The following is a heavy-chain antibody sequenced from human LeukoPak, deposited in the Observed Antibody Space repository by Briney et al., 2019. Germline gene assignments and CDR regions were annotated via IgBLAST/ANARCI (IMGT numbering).Heavy chain of an antibody. J-gene: IGHJ6*03. Sequence: ASVKVSCKASGYTFTSYGISWVRQAPGQGLEWMGWISAYNGNTNYAQKLQGRVTMTTDTSTSTAYMELRSLRSDDTAVYYCARSYYDSSATIFGVVTTYYYYYMDVWGKGTTVTVSS. V-gene: IGHV1-18*01. D-gene: IGHD3-3*01. CDR3: ARSYYDSSATIFGVVTTYYYYYMDV. CDR2: ISAYNGNT. CDR1: GYTFTSYG.